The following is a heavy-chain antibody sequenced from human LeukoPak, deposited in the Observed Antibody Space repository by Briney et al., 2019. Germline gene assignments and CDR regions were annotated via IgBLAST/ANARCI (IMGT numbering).Heavy chain of an antibody. J-gene: IGHJ5*02. CDR1: GGSISSSSYY. V-gene: IGHV4-39*07. CDR2: IYYSGST. CDR3: AREVLRFLEWLHGGANWFDP. D-gene: IGHD3-3*01. Sequence: PSETLSLTCTVSGGSISSSSYYWGWIRQPPGKGLEWIGSIYYSGSTYYNPSLKSRVTISVDTSKNQFSLKLSSVTAADTAVYYCAREVLRFLEWLHGGANWFDPWGQGTLVTVSS.